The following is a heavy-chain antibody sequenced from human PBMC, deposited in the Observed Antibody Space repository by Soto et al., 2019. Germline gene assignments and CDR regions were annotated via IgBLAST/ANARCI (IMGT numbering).Heavy chain of an antibody. CDR1: GFTFSSYW. V-gene: IGHV3-74*01. CDR3: ARDGGGSYGRFWFDP. D-gene: IGHD1-26*01. CDR2: INSDGSST. Sequence: GGSLRLSCAASGFTFSSYWMHWVRQAPGKGLVWVSRINSDGSSTSYADSVKGRFTISRDNAKNTLYLQMSSLRAEDTAVYYCARDGGGSYGRFWFDPWGQGTLVTVSS. J-gene: IGHJ5*02.